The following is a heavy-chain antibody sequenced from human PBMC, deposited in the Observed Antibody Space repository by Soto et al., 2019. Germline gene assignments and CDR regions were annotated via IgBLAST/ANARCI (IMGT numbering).Heavy chain of an antibody. J-gene: IGHJ5*02. D-gene: IGHD3-10*01. CDR1: GGSISSYY. CDR3: ARAGGSGSYYYRGFDP. CDR2: IYYSGST. Sequence: SLTCTVSGGSISSYYWSWIRQPPGKGLEWIGYIYYSGSTNYNPSLKSRVTISVDTSKNQFSLKLSSVTAADTAVYYCARAGGSGSYYYRGFDPWGQGTLVTVSS. V-gene: IGHV4-59*01.